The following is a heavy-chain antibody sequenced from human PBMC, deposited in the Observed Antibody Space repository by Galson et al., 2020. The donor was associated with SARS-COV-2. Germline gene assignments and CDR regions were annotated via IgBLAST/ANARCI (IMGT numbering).Heavy chain of an antibody. CDR3: TRGEDIVVKPLARLWRMGGGFYYDEEDV. CDR2: IRGSGDNT. Sequence: GGSMRLSCAASGFTFGSYVINWVRQAPGKGLEWVSKIRGSGDNTFYADSVKGRFTIYRDNSKNTLYLQMNSLRAEDTAVYYCTRGEDIVVKPLARLWRMGGGFYYDEEDVWGKGTTVSVSS. D-gene: IGHD2-15*01. V-gene: IGHV3-23*01. CDR1: GFTFGSYV. J-gene: IGHJ6*04.